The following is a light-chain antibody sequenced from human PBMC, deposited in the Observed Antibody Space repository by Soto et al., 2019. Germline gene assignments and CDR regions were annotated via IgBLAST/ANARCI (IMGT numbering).Light chain of an antibody. V-gene: IGKV2-28*01. CDR2: LGS. CDR3: MQALQTPYT. Sequence: DLVMTQSPLSLPVTPGEPASISCRSSQSLLHSNGYNYLDWYLQKPGQSPQLLIYLGSNRASGVPDRFSGSGSGTDFTLKISRVEAEDFGVYYCMQALQTPYTFGQGTKLEIK. CDR1: QSLLHSNGYNY. J-gene: IGKJ2*01.